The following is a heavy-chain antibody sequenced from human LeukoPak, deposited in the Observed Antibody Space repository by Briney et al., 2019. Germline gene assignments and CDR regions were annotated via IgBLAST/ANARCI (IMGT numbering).Heavy chain of an antibody. V-gene: IGHV3-23*01. CDR3: AKVGEQWLAKNYFDY. J-gene: IGHJ4*02. Sequence: GGSLRLSCVASGITFSSHAMTWVRQAPGKGLEWVSGITDSGASTYHAESVKGRFTISRDNFKNILYLQMNNLRAEDTAVYYCAKVGEQWLAKNYFDYWGQGTLVTVSS. D-gene: IGHD6-19*01. CDR2: ITDSGAST. CDR1: GITFSSHA.